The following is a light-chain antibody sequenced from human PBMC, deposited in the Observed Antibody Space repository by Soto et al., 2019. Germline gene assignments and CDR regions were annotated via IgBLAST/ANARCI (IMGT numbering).Light chain of an antibody. CDR2: GNN. CDR1: SSNIGAGCD. V-gene: IGLV1-40*01. J-gene: IGLJ2*01. CDR3: QSYDTNPSRGRV. Sequence: QSVLTQPPSVSGAPGQRVTISCTGSSSNIGAGCDVHWYQQLPGTAPKLPIYGNNNRPSGVPDRFSGSKSGASASLAITGLQAEDEADYYCQSYDTNPSRGRVFGGGTKVTVL.